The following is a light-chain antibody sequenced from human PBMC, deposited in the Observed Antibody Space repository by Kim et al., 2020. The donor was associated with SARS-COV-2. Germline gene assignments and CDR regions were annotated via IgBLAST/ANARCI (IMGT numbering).Light chain of an antibody. Sequence: QTAQLTCTGTSYNGGDQGAVWLQQHQGRPPGLLSYRGKNRPSGISERISASRSGNTASLTIAGLQSDDEANYYCSAWDYSLTDWVFGGGTQLTVL. CDR2: RGK. CDR3: SAWDYSLTDWV. CDR1: SYNGGDQG. J-gene: IGLJ3*02. V-gene: IGLV10-54*01.